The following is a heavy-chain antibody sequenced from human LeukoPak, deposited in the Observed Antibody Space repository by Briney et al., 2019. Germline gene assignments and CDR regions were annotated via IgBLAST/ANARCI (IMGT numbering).Heavy chain of an antibody. V-gene: IGHV1-8*01. CDR1: GYTFTSYD. Sequence: GASVKVSCKASGYTFTSYDINWVRQATGQGLEWMGWMNPNSGDTGYAQKFQGRVTMTRNTSISTAYMELSSLRSEDTAVYYCASVQTYYGSGSWGDWFDPWGQGTLVTVSS. D-gene: IGHD3-10*01. J-gene: IGHJ5*02. CDR2: MNPNSGDT. CDR3: ASVQTYYGSGSWGDWFDP.